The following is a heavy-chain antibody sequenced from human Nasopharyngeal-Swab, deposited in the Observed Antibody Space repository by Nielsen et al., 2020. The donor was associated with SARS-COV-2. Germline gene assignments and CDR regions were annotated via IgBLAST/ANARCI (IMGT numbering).Heavy chain of an antibody. D-gene: IGHD2-2*01. V-gene: IGHV3-23*01. J-gene: IGHJ4*02. Sequence: GESLKISCAASGFTFSSYAMSWVRQAPGKGLEWVSAISGSGGSTHYADSVKGRFTISRDNSKNTLYLQMNSLRAEDTAVYYCAKRPTGSTLGDWGQGTLVTVSS. CDR2: ISGSGGST. CDR1: GFTFSSYA. CDR3: AKRPTGSTLGD.